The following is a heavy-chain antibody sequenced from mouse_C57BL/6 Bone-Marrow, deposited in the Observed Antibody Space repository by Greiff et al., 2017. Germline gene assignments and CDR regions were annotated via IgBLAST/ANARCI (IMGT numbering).Heavy chain of an antibody. V-gene: IGHV1-50*01. J-gene: IGHJ2*01. D-gene: IGHD1-1*01. CDR3: ARGGYYGSSSYYFDY. CDR1: GYTFTSYW. Sequence: VQLQQPGAELVKPGASVKLSCKASGYTFTSYWMQWVKQRPGQGLEWIGEIDPSDSYTNYNQKFKGKANLTVDTSSSTAYMQLSSLTSEDSAVYYCARGGYYGSSSYYFDYWGQGTTLTVSS. CDR2: IDPSDSYT.